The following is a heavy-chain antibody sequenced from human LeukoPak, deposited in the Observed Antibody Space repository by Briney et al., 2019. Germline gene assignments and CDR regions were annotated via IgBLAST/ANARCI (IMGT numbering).Heavy chain of an antibody. CDR3: ARHGTVTHRFDY. V-gene: IGHV4-39*01. D-gene: IGHD4-17*01. CDR2: IYYSGST. Sequence: SETLSLTCGVSGGSMSSSSYYWGWIRQPPGKGVEWIGSIYYSGSTYYNPSLKSRVTISVDSSKNQCSLKLSSVTAADTAVYYCARHGTVTHRFDYWGQGTLVTVSS. CDR1: GGSMSSSSYY. J-gene: IGHJ4*02.